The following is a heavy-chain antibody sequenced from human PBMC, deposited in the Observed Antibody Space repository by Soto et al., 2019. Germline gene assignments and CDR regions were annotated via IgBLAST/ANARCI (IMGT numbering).Heavy chain of an antibody. CDR3: ARGGGSLNY. D-gene: IGHD2-15*01. CDR2: INSGSTSV. J-gene: IGHJ4*02. V-gene: IGHV3-21*02. Sequence: DVQLVESGGGLVKPGGSLRLSCEVSGFSFSISAMNWVRQAPGKGLEWVSFINSGSTSVRYADSVKGRFTISRDNANNSLSLHMNSLRVEDTAVYYCARGGGSLNYWGQGTLVTVSS. CDR1: GFSFSISA.